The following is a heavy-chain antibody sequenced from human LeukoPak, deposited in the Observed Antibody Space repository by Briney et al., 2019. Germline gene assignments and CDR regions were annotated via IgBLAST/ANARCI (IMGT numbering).Heavy chain of an antibody. CDR2: IYYSGST. V-gene: IGHV4-61*01. Sequence: SETLSLTCTVSGGSVSSGSYYWSWIRQPPGKGLEWIGYIYYSGSTNYNPSLKSRVTISVDTSKNQFSLKLSSVTAADTAVYYCARDGSYGGDYFDYWGQGTLVTVSS. CDR1: GGSVSSGSYY. D-gene: IGHD4-23*01. CDR3: ARDGSYGGDYFDY. J-gene: IGHJ4*02.